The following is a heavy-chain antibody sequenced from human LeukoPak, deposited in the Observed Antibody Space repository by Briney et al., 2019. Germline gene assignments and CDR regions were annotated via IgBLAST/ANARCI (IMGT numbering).Heavy chain of an antibody. D-gene: IGHD3-10*01. V-gene: IGHV3-33*06. J-gene: IGHJ4*02. CDR2: IWYDGSNK. CDR3: AKGHYYGSGSLDY. CDR1: GFTFSSYA. Sequence: GGSLRLSCAASGFTFSSYAMSWVRQAPGKGLEWVAVIWYDGSNKYYADSVKGRFTISRDNSKNTLYVQMNSLRAEDTAVYYCAKGHYYGSGSLDYWGQGTLVTVSS.